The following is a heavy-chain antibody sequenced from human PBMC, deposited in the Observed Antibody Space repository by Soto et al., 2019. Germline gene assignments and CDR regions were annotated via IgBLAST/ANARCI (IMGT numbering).Heavy chain of an antibody. CDR2: IYHSGST. J-gene: IGHJ4*02. V-gene: IGHV4-30-2*01. CDR1: GGSISSGGYS. CDR3: ASAHAGAHITAAVH. D-gene: IGHD6-13*01. Sequence: QLQLQESGSGLVKPSQTLSLTCAVSGGSISSGGYSWSWIRQPPGKGLEWIGHIYHSGSTYYNSSLKSRVTISVDRSKNQFSLKLSSVTAADTAVYYCASAHAGAHITAAVHWGQGTLVTVSS.